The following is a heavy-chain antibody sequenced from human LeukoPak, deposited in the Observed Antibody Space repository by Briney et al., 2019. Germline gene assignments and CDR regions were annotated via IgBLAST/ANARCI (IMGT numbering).Heavy chain of an antibody. D-gene: IGHD5-18*01. Sequence: PSETLSLTCTVSAGSISTYHWNWIRMSPEKGLEWIGYMQSTGNSNYNPSFKSRVTISVDMSRNQIVLYLSSVTAADTAVYFCARDKQHSYGRYFDHWGQGILVTVS. V-gene: IGHV4-59*01. CDR2: MQSTGNS. CDR3: ARDKQHSYGRYFDH. CDR1: AGSISTYH. J-gene: IGHJ4*02.